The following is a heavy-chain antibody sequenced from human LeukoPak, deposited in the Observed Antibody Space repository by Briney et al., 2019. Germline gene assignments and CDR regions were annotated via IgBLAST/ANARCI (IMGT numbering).Heavy chain of an antibody. Sequence: SETLSLTCAVYGGSFSGYYWSWIRQPPGKGLEWIGEINHSGSTNYNPSLKSRVTISVDTSKNQFSLKLSSVTAEDTAVYYCARGRCLGATLSNWFDPWGQGTLVTVSS. V-gene: IGHV4-34*01. CDR2: INHSGST. D-gene: IGHD1-26*01. CDR3: ARGRCLGATLSNWFDP. CDR1: GGSFSGYY. J-gene: IGHJ5*02.